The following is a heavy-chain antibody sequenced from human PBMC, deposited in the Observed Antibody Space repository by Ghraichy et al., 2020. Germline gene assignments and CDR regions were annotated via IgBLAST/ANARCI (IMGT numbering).Heavy chain of an antibody. Sequence: GGSLRLSCAASGFTFSSYAMSWVRQAPGKGLEWVSAISGSGGSTYYADSVKGRFTISRDNSKNTLYLQMNSLRAEDTAVYYCAKVRVVGATSSVYFDYWGQGTLVTVSS. CDR2: ISGSGGST. V-gene: IGHV3-23*01. CDR1: GFTFSSYA. J-gene: IGHJ4*02. CDR3: AKVRVVGATSSVYFDY. D-gene: IGHD1-26*01.